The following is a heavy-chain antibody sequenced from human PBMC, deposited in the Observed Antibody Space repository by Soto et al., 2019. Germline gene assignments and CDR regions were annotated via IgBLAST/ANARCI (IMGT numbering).Heavy chain of an antibody. V-gene: IGHV4-30-4*01. CDR3: ARYIVGATVFDY. CDR1: GGSISSGDYY. D-gene: IGHD1-26*01. CDR2: IYYSGST. J-gene: IGHJ4*02. Sequence: SETLSLTCTVSGGSISSGDYYWSWIRQPPGKGLEWIGYIYYSGSTYYNPSLKSRVTISVDTSKNQFSLKLSSVTAADTAVYYCARYIVGATVFDYWGQGTLVTVSS.